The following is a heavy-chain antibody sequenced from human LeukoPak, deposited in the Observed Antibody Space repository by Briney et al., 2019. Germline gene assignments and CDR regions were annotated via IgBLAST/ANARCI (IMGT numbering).Heavy chain of an antibody. CDR3: ARGGRYSSGWVDY. V-gene: IGHV1-8*01. CDR1: GYTFTRYD. CDR2: MNPNSGNT. J-gene: IGHJ4*02. D-gene: IGHD6-19*01. Sequence: ASVKVSCKASGYTFTRYDINWVRQATGQGLEWMGSMNPNSGNTGYAQKFQGRVTMTRNTSISTAYMELSSLRSEDTALYYCARGGRYSSGWVDYWGQGALVTVSS.